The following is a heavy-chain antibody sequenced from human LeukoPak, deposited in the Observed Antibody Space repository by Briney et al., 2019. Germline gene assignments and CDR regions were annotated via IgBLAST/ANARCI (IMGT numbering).Heavy chain of an antibody. CDR3: ASGVVVVAAAYYYYYGMDV. V-gene: IGHV1-8*01. D-gene: IGHD2-15*01. Sequence: RASVTVSCKASGYTFTSFTINWVRQATGQGLEWMGWMNPNSGNTGYAQKFQGRVTITRNTSINTAYMEMSSRRSEDTAVYYCASGVVVVAAAYYYYYGMDVWGQGTTVTVSS. CDR2: MNPNSGNT. J-gene: IGHJ6*02. CDR1: GYTFTSFT.